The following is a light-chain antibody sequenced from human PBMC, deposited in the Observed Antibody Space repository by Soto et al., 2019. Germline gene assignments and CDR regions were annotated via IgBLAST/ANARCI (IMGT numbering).Light chain of an antibody. CDR2: DAS. CDR1: QSISTW. V-gene: IGKV1-5*01. J-gene: IGKJ1*01. CDR3: HQYNTYPRT. Sequence: DIQMTQSPSTLSASLGDRLTITCGASQSISTWLAWGQQKPGKAPKVLIYDASSLESGVPSRFSGSGSGTEFTLTISSLQPDDFATYYCHQYNTYPRTFGQGTKVDIK.